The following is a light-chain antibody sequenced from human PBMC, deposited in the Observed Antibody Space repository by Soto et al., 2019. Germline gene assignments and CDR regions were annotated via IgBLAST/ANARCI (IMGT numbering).Light chain of an antibody. Sequence: DIQMTQSPSSLSASVGDTISITCRSFQTIRKSLNWYQQRPGKAPKLLIFGASSLHNGVPPRFSGLGSGTHFPLNITTPQPEDAATYYCQQSFSVPYTFGQGTRVDI. CDR1: QTIRKS. CDR3: QQSFSVPYT. V-gene: IGKV1-39*01. CDR2: GAS. J-gene: IGKJ2*01.